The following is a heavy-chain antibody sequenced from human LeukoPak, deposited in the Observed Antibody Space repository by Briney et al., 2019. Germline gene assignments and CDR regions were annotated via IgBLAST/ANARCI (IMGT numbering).Heavy chain of an antibody. CDR2: IIPSSGIV. Sequence: SVKVSCKASGGTFSSYAISWVRQAPGQGLEWMGGIIPSSGIVNSAQKFQGRVTITTDESTRTVYMELRSLTFEDTAIYYCARRNNWFDPWGQGTLVTVSS. CDR1: GGTFSSYA. CDR3: ARRNNWFDP. J-gene: IGHJ5*02. V-gene: IGHV1-69*05.